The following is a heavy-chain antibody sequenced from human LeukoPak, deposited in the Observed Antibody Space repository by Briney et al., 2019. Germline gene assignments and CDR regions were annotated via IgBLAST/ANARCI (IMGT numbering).Heavy chain of an antibody. D-gene: IGHD3-10*01. CDR3: AKDWVLSMVRGVITPR. J-gene: IGHJ4*02. CDR2: ISGSGGST. V-gene: IGHV3-23*01. CDR1: GFTFSSYA. Sequence: PGGSLRLSCAASGFTFSSYAMSWVRQAPGKGLEWVSAISGSGGSTYYADSEKGRFTISRDNSKNTLYLQMNSLRAEDTAVYYCAKDWVLSMVRGVITPRWGQGTLVTVSS.